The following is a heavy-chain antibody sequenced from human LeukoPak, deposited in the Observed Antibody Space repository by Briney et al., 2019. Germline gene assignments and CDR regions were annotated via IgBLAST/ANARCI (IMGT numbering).Heavy chain of an antibody. D-gene: IGHD2-8*02. CDR3: AKDQDLVH. CDR2: ISYDGSNK. Sequence: GGSLRLSCAASGFTFSSYGMHWVRQAPGKGLEWVAVISYDGSNKYYADSVKGRFTISRDNSKNTLYLQMNSLRAEDTAVYYCAKDQDLVHWGQGTLVTASP. CDR1: GFTFSSYG. V-gene: IGHV3-30*18. J-gene: IGHJ4*02.